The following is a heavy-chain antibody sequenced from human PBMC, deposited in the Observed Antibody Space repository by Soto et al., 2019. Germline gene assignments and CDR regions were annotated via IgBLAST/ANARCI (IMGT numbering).Heavy chain of an antibody. CDR3: ARGALDSSGNYADPFDY. D-gene: IGHD3-22*01. CDR2: IYYSGST. J-gene: IGHJ4*02. CDR1: GGSISSGDYY. V-gene: IGHV4-30-4*01. Sequence: PSETLSPTCTVSGGSISSGDYYWSWIRQPPGKGLEWIGYIYYSGSTYYNPSLKSRVTISVDTSKNQFSLKLSSVTAADTAVYYCARGALDSSGNYADPFDYWGQGTLVTVSS.